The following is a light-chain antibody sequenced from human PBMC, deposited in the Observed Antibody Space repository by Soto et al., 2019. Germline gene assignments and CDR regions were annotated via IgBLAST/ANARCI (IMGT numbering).Light chain of an antibody. J-gene: IGKJ1*01. Sequence: DIHMTQSPSTLSASVGDRVTITCRASQSISSWLAWYKQKPGKAPKLLIYDASILESGVPSRFSGVGSGTDFTLTISSLQPDDFATYYSQQYNSYSSTFGQGTKVEIK. V-gene: IGKV1-5*01. CDR2: DAS. CDR3: QQYNSYSST. CDR1: QSISSW.